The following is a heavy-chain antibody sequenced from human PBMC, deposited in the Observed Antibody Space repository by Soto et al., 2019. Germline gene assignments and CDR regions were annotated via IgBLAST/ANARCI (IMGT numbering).Heavy chain of an antibody. V-gene: IGHV3-7*05. CDR2: IKPDGSEK. D-gene: IGHD6-25*01. CDR1: GFTFTDHW. CDR3: VRIGGGGAYDL. Sequence: EVQLVESGGGLVQPGGSLRLSCVASGFTFTDHWMTWVRQAPGRRPEWVANIKPDGSEKYYMDSVMGRFAISRDNAKNSLSLLMNSLGPEDTAMFYCVRIGGGGAYDLWGQGTMVTVS. J-gene: IGHJ3*01.